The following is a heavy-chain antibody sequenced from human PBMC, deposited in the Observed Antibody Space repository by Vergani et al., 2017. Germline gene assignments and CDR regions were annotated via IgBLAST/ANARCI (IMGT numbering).Heavy chain of an antibody. J-gene: IGHJ5*02. V-gene: IGHV1-3*01. Sequence: QVQLVQSGAEVKKPGASVKVSCKASGYTFTSYAMHWVRQAPGQRLEWMGWINAGNSNTKYSQKFQGRVTITRDTSASTAYMELSSLRSEDTAVYYCAGRYCSGGSCLNWFDPWGQGTLVTVSS. D-gene: IGHD2-15*01. CDR3: AGRYCSGGSCLNWFDP. CDR1: GYTFTSYA. CDR2: INAGNSNT.